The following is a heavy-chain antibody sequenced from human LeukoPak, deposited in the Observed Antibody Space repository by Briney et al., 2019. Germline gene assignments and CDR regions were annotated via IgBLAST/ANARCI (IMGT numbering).Heavy chain of an antibody. J-gene: IGHJ3*02. V-gene: IGHV4-31*03. Sequence: SETLSLTCTVSGGSISSGGYYWSWIRQHPGKGLEWIGYIYCSGSTYYNPSLKSRVTISVDTSKNQFSLKLSSVTAADTAVYYCARGRGYSYRAFDIWGQGTMVTVSS. CDR2: IYCSGST. D-gene: IGHD5-18*01. CDR1: GGSISSGGYY. CDR3: ARGRGYSYRAFDI.